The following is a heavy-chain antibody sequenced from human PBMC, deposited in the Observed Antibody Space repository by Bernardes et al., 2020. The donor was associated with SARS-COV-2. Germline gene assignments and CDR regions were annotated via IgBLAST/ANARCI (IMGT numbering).Heavy chain of an antibody. CDR2: INEDGSTT. J-gene: IGHJ4*02. CDR3: ARDVAGKEGF. CDR1: GFTFSRFW. V-gene: IGHV3-74*01. Sequence: SCAASGFTFSRFWMHWVRQVPGEGLVWVSRINEDGSTTNYADSVKGRFTISRDNAKSTLFLQMNSLRAEDTAVYFCARDVAGKEGFWGQGTLVTVSS. D-gene: IGHD2-15*01.